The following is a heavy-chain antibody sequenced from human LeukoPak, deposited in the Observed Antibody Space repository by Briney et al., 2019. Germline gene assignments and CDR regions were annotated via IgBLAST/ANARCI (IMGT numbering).Heavy chain of an antibody. D-gene: IGHD1-26*01. Sequence: GGSLRLSCAASGFAFSTYWMHWVRQAPGKGPVWVSRISPDGRDTIYADSVKGRFTISRDNSKNTLYLQMNSLRAEDTAVYYCAKGGGSPTWVNDYWGQGTLVTVSS. V-gene: IGHV3-74*01. CDR2: ISPDGRDT. J-gene: IGHJ4*02. CDR3: AKGGGSPTWVNDY. CDR1: GFAFSTYW.